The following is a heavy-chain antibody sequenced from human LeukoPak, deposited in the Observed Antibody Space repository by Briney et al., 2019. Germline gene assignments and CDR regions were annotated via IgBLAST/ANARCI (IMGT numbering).Heavy chain of an antibody. V-gene: IGHV4-39*07. CDR2: IYYSGST. J-gene: IGHJ4*02. CDR1: GGSISSSSYY. Sequence: SETLSLTCTVSGGSISSSSYYWGWIRQPPGKGLEWIGSIYYSGSTYYTPSLKNRVTISVDTSKNQFSLKLNSVTAADTAVYYCARGYYDSSGYYQSPIFDYWGQGTLVTVSS. CDR3: ARGYYDSSGYYQSPIFDY. D-gene: IGHD3-22*01.